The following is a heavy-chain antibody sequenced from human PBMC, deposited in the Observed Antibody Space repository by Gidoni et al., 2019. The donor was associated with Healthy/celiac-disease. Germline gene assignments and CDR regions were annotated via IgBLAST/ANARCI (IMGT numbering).Heavy chain of an antibody. CDR1: GYSFTSYW. CDR3: ARHPPPVRGVMVWYFDL. D-gene: IGHD3-10*01. J-gene: IGHJ2*01. CDR2: IYPGDSDT. V-gene: IGHV5-51*01. Sequence: EVQLVQSGAAVKKPGESLKISCQGSGYSFTSYWIGWVRQMPGKGLEWMGIIYPGDSDTRYSPSFQGQVTISADKSISTAYLQWSSLKASDTAMYYCARHPPPVRGVMVWYFDLWGRGTLVTVSS.